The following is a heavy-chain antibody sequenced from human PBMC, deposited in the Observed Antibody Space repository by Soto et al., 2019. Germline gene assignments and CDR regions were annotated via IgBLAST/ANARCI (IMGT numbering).Heavy chain of an antibody. J-gene: IGHJ6*03. CDR3: AKDQAMVRGVIPHYYYYMDV. V-gene: IGHV3-23*01. CDR2: ISGSGGST. CDR1: GFTFSSYA. D-gene: IGHD3-10*01. Sequence: EVQLLESGGGLVQPGGSLRLSCAASGFTFSSYAMSWVRQAPGKGLEWVSAISGSGGSTYYADSVKGRFTISRDNSKNTLYLQMNSLRAEDTAVYYCAKDQAMVRGVIPHYYYYMDVWGKGTTVTVSS.